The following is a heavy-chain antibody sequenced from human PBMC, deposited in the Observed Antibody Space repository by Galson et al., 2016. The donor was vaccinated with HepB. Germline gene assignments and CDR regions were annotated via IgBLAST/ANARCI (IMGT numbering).Heavy chain of an antibody. J-gene: IGHJ4*02. CDR3: ARDGGGGYNLDY. D-gene: IGHD5-24*01. V-gene: IGHV3-48*02. CDR2: ITHNTYTI. CDR1: GFTFSGYN. Sequence: SLRLSCAASGFTFSGYNMDWVRQAPGKGLEWVSYITHNTYTIYYADSVKGRFTISRDNAKNSVYLQMNSLRDEDTAVYYCARDGGGGYNLDYWGQGTLVTVSS.